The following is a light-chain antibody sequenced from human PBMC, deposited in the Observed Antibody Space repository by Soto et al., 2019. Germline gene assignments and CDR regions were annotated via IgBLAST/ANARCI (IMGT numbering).Light chain of an antibody. CDR2: EVT. CDR1: SSDVGGYDY. Sequence: HFVLTQPPSSSGSPGESVTISCTGNSSDVGGYDYVSWYQQHPRKAPTLMIYEVTIRPSGVSDRFSGSKSGNTASLTVSGLQAEDEADYYCSSYTGGNPSYVFGTGTKVTVL. CDR3: SSYTGGNPSYV. J-gene: IGLJ1*01. V-gene: IGLV2-8*01.